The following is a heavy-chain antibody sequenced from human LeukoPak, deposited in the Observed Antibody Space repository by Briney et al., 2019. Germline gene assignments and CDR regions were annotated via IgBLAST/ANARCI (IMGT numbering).Heavy chain of an antibody. V-gene: IGHV3-48*02. D-gene: IGHD3-3*01. Sequence: GGSLRLSCAATGFTFSSYSMNWVRQAPGKGLEWVSYISSSSSTIYYADSVKGRFTISRDNAKNSLYLQMNSLRDEDTAVYYCAREGRFLEWSTTFIVKKYYFDYWGQGTLVTVSS. CDR3: AREGRFLEWSTTFIVKKYYFDY. CDR2: ISSSSSTI. CDR1: GFTFSSYS. J-gene: IGHJ4*02.